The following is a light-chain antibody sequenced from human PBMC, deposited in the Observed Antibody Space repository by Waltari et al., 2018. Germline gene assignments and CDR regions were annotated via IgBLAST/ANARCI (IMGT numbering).Light chain of an antibody. Sequence: DVVMTQSPLSLPVTLGQPASISCRSSQSLVYSDGNIYLNWFQQRPGQSPRRLIYTVVRRDSGVPDRFSGSGSGTDFTLRISRVEAEDVGLYFCMQGTNWPQSFGQGTKLEIK. CDR1: QSLVYSDGNIY. J-gene: IGKJ2*03. CDR3: MQGTNWPQS. CDR2: TVV. V-gene: IGKV2-30*01.